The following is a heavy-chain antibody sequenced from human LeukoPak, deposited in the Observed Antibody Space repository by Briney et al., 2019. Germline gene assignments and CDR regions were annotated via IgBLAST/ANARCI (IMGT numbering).Heavy chain of an antibody. V-gene: IGHV1-8*03. CDR1: GYTFTSYD. CDR2: MDPNSGNT. CDR3: ARGPFYYYYMDV. Sequence: ASVKVSCKASGYTFTSYDINWVRQATGQGLEWMGWMDPNSGNTGYAQKFQGRVTITRNTSISTAYMELSSLRSEDTAVYYCARGPFYYYYMDVWGKGTTVTVSS. J-gene: IGHJ6*03.